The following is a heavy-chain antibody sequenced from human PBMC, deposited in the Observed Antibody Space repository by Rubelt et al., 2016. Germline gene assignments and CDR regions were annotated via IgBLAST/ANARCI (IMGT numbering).Heavy chain of an antibody. J-gene: IGHJ5*02. CDR1: GYSISSGYY. Sequence: QVQLQESGPGLVKPSETLSLTCTVSGYSISSGYYWGWIRQPPGKGLEWIGSIYNSGSTYYNPSLKSRVTISVATSKNQFSLKLSSVTAADTAVYYCASADYDFWSGSDRNWFDPWGQGTLVTVSS. V-gene: IGHV4-38-2*02. D-gene: IGHD3-3*01. CDR3: ASADYDFWSGSDRNWFDP. CDR2: IYNSGST.